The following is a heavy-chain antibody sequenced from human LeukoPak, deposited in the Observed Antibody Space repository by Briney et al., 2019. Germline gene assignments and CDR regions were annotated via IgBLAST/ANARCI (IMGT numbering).Heavy chain of an antibody. J-gene: IGHJ6*02. V-gene: IGHV3-11*06. Sequence: GGSLILSCAASGFTFSDYYMSGMRQAPGKGLERVSYISSSSTYTKYADSVKGRFTISRDNAKNSLYLQVNSLRAEDTALYYCARTGYCSGGSCYGYHMDVWGQGTTVTVSS. CDR3: ARTGYCSGGSCYGYHMDV. D-gene: IGHD2-15*01. CDR1: GFTFSDYY. CDR2: ISSSSTYT.